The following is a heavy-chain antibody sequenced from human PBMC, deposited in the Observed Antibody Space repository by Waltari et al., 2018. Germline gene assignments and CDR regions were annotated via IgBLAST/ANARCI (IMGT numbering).Heavy chain of an antibody. Sequence: QVQLVQSGAEVKKPGASVKVSCKASGYTFPSYDINWVRQATGQGIEWMGWMNPNSGNTGYAQKFQGRVTSTRNTSISTAYMELSSLRSEDTAVYYCARGRGYYDSSGYRFDYFDYWGQGTLVTVSS. CDR2: MNPNSGNT. CDR1: GYTFPSYD. CDR3: ARGRGYYDSSGYRFDYFDY. D-gene: IGHD3-22*01. V-gene: IGHV1-8*03. J-gene: IGHJ4*02.